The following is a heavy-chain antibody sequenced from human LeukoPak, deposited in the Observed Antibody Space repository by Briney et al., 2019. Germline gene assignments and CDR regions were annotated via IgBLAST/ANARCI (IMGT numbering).Heavy chain of an antibody. CDR1: GGTFSSYA. CDR3: ARDRDYYDSSGYDY. V-gene: IGHV1-69*04. J-gene: IGHJ4*02. Sequence: SVKVSCKASGGTFSSYAISWVRQAPGQGLEWMGRIIPILGIANYAQKFQGRVTITADKSTSTAYMELSSLRSEDTAVYYCARDRDYYDSSGYDYWGQGTLVTVSS. D-gene: IGHD3-22*01. CDR2: IIPILGIA.